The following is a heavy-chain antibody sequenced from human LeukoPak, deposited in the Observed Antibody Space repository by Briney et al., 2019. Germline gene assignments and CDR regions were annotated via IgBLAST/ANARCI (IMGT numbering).Heavy chain of an antibody. CDR2: IYSGGST. Sequence: GGSLRLSCAASGFTFSSYAMTWVRQAPGKGLEWVSLIYSGGSTYYADSVKGRFTISRDSSKNTLYLQMNSLRAEDTAVYYCARGKGGSSPFDHWGQGTLVTVSS. J-gene: IGHJ4*02. D-gene: IGHD1-26*01. CDR3: ARGKGGSSPFDH. CDR1: GFTFSSYA. V-gene: IGHV3-66*01.